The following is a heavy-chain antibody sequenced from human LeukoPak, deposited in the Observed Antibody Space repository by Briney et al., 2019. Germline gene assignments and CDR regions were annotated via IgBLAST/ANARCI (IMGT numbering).Heavy chain of an antibody. J-gene: IGHJ3*02. CDR3: ARAGVVPATINRAFDI. Sequence: SQTLSLTCIVSGGSIISGDYYWSWIRQPPGKGLEWIGYIYHNGDTYYNPSLKSRVSISVDTSKNQFSLKLSSVTAADTAVYYCARAGVVPATINRAFDIWGQGSVVTVSS. CDR1: GGSIISGDYY. CDR2: IYHNGDT. D-gene: IGHD2-2*02. V-gene: IGHV4-30-4*08.